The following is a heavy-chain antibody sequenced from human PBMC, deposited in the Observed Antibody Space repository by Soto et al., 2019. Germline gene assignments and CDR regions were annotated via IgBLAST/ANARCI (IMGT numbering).Heavy chain of an antibody. V-gene: IGHV3-30*18. D-gene: IGHD1-26*01. CDR1: GFTFSSYG. Sequence: GGSLRLSCAASGFTFSSYGMHWVRQAPGKGLEWVAVIAYDGSNKYYADSVKGRFTISRDNSKNTLYLQMNSLRAEDTAVYYCAKDLGDAAPVDYWGQGTLVTVSS. CDR2: IAYDGSNK. J-gene: IGHJ4*02. CDR3: AKDLGDAAPVDY.